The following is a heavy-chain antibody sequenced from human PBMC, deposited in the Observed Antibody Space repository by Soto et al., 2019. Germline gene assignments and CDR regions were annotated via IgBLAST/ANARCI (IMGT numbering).Heavy chain of an antibody. D-gene: IGHD6-19*01. Sequence: SETLSLTCTVSGGSISSSSYYWGWIRQPPGKGLEWIGSIYYSGSTYYNPSLKSRVTISVDTSKNQFSLKLSSVTAADTAVYYCARHRTTYSSGWYVEYNWFDPWGQGTLVTVSS. V-gene: IGHV4-39*01. J-gene: IGHJ5*02. CDR3: ARHRTTYSSGWYVEYNWFDP. CDR1: GGSISSSSYY. CDR2: IYYSGST.